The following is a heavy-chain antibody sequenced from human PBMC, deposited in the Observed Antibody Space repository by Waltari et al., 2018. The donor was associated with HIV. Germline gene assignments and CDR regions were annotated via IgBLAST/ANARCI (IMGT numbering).Heavy chain of an antibody. CDR1: GGSISSGSYY. CDR3: ARAYYDFWSGTGSSGNWFDP. Sequence: QVQLQESGPGLVKPSQTLSLTCTVSGGSISSGSYYWSWIRQPAGKGLELIGRIYTSGSTNNPPSLGSRVTIAVDTSRNQFSLKLRSVTAADTAVYYCARAYYDFWSGTGSSGNWFDPWGQGTLVTVSS. D-gene: IGHD3-3*01. CDR2: IYTSGST. J-gene: IGHJ5*02. V-gene: IGHV4-61*02.